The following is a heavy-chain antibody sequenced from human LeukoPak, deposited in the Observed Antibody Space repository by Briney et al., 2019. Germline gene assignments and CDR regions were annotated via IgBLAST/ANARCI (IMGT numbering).Heavy chain of an antibody. CDR1: GGTFSSYA. CDR3: ARDLQEQWLVQDY. D-gene: IGHD6-19*01. Sequence: VASVKVSCKASGGTFSSYAISWVRQAPGQGLEWMGRIIPIFGTANYAQKFQGRVTITTDESTSTAYMELSSLRSEDTAVYYCARDLQEQWLVQDYWGQGTLVTVSS. CDR2: IIPIFGTA. V-gene: IGHV1-69*05. J-gene: IGHJ4*02.